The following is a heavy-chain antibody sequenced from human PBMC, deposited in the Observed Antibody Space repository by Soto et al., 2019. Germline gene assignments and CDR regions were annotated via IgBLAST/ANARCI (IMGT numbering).Heavy chain of an antibody. D-gene: IGHD3-10*01. CDR2: ISSSSSYI. CDR1: GFTFSSYS. V-gene: IGHV3-21*01. J-gene: IGHJ4*02. CDR3: ASEPNSGSAARSTGDY. Sequence: EVQLVESGGGLVKPGGSLRLSCAASGFTFSSYSMNWVRQAPGKGLEWVSSISSSSSYIYYADSVKGRFTITRDNAKNTLYLRRNSLRAEDTAVYYCASEPNSGSAARSTGDYWGQGNLVTVSS.